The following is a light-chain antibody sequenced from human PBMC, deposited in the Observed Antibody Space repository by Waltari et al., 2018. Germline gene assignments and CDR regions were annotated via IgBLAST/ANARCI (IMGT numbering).Light chain of an antibody. CDR1: SSNIENNF. V-gene: IGLV1-51*01. CDR2: NTD. J-gene: IGLJ2*01. Sequence: QAVLTQPPSVSAAPGQRVTISCSGTSSNIENNFVSWYQQLPGTAPKLLIYNTDKPPSSIPDRFAGSKSAPSATMYITGLHTGDEAVYYCETCDSSLTVLFGGGTKLTVL. CDR3: ETCDSSLTVL.